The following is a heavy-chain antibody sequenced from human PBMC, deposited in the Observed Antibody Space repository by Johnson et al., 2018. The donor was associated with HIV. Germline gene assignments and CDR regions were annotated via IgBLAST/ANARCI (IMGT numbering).Heavy chain of an antibody. CDR1: GFTFSSYA. Sequence: VQLVESGGNLIQPGGSLRLSCAASGFTFSSYAMSWVSQAPGKGLEWVSGISGSGGRRYYADSAKGRFTISRDNSENTLYLQMNSLRAEDTAVYYCAKNRHYYDSSGYSDAFDIWGQGTMVTVSS. J-gene: IGHJ3*02. D-gene: IGHD3-22*01. CDR3: AKNRHYYDSSGYSDAFDI. V-gene: IGHV3-23*04. CDR2: ISGSGGRR.